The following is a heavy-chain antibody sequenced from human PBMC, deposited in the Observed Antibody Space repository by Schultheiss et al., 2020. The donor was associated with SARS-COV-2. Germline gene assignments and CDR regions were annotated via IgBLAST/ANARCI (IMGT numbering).Heavy chain of an antibody. D-gene: IGHD4/OR15-4a*01. CDR3: ARVGRYGGLGP. CDR1: GFTFSSYE. Sequence: GSLRLSCAASGFTFSSYEMNWVRQAPGKGLEWIGYIYYSGSTNYNPSLKSRVTISVDTSKNQFSLKLSSVTAADTAVYYCARVGRYGGLGPWGQGTLVTVSS. J-gene: IGHJ5*02. V-gene: IGHV4-59*12. CDR2: IYYSGST.